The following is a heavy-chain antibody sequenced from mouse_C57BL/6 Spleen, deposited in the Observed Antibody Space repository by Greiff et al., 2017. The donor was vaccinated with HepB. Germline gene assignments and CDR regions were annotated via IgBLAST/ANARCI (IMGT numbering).Heavy chain of an antibody. V-gene: IGHV1-15*01. D-gene: IGHD1-1*01. CDR1: GYTFTDYE. CDR3: TRSLITTVVVDY. CDR2: IDPETGGT. Sequence: VQLQQSGAELVRPGASVTLSCKASGYTFTDYEMHWVKQTPVHGLEWIGAIDPETGGTAYNQKFKGKAILTADKSSSTAYMELRSLTSEDSAVYYCTRSLITTVVVDYWGQGTTLPVSS. J-gene: IGHJ2*01.